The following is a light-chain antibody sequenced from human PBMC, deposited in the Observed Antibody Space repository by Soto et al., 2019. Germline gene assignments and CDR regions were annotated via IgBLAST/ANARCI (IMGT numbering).Light chain of an antibody. CDR1: QSVSSN. CDR3: QQYNNSPQT. Sequence: EIVITQSPATLSVSPGERATLSCRASQSVSSNLAWYQQKPGQAPRLLIYGASTRDTGIPARGSGRGSCTEFTLTISSLQSEDFEVYYCQQYNNSPQTFGQGTKVDIK. CDR2: GAS. J-gene: IGKJ1*01. V-gene: IGKV3-15*01.